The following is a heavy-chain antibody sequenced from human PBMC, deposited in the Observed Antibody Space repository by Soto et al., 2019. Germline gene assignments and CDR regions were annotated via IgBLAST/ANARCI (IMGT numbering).Heavy chain of an antibody. J-gene: IGHJ5*02. CDR1: RDTFTSYY. Sequence: QLVPYGGEVKQPGASVKVSCKAPRDTFTSYYINWVRQAPGQGLAWMGVINPHGGSTAYAQKFKGRVTLNIDTSASTVYMEVSSLTSEDTAMYYCARSSGGNFGIIIEGTNWFAPWGQGTLVTVSS. D-gene: IGHD1-26*01. CDR3: ARSSGGNFGIIIEGTNWFAP. V-gene: IGHV1-46*01. CDR2: INPHGGST.